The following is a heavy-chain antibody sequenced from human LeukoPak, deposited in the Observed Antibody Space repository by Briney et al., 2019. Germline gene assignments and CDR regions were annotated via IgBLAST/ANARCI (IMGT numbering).Heavy chain of an antibody. V-gene: IGHV4-38-2*01. J-gene: IGHJ6*03. Sequence: SETLSLTCAVSIYSISISSGFYWDWIRQPPGKGLEWIGTISHIGTTYYNPSLKSRVTISVDTSKNQFSLKLNSVTAADTAVYYCARGATFRGTYYMDVWGKGTTVTVSS. CDR1: IYSISISSGFY. D-gene: IGHD3-10*01. CDR3: ARGATFRGTYYMDV. CDR2: ISHIGTT.